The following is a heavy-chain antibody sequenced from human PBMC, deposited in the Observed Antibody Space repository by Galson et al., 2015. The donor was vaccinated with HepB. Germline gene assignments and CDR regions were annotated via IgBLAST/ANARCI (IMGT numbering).Heavy chain of an antibody. V-gene: IGHV7-4-1*02. J-gene: IGHJ4*02. CDR1: GYTFTTYA. CDR3: ARSGCIGSRFSDY. Sequence: SVKVSCKASGYTFTTYALIWVRQAPGQGLEWMGWINTNTGNPMYARAFTGRFVFSLDTSVSTAYLHISSLKAGDTAVYYCARSGCIGSRFSDYWGQGTLVTVSS. CDR2: INTNTGNP. D-gene: IGHD2-2*01.